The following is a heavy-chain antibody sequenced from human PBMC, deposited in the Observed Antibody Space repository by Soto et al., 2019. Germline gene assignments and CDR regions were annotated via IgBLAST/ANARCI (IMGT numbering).Heavy chain of an antibody. CDR1: GETFSFYS. V-gene: IGHV1-69*02. Sequence: QVQLVQSGAEVKKPGSSVRVSCKASGETFSFYSINWVRQAPGLGLEWMGRINPILSMSNYAQRFQGRVTVTADKSTSTAYMELSSLRSEDTAMYYCASSYGSGYRAFDYWGQGALVTVSS. J-gene: IGHJ4*02. CDR3: ASSYGSGYRAFDY. CDR2: INPILSMS. D-gene: IGHD3-10*01.